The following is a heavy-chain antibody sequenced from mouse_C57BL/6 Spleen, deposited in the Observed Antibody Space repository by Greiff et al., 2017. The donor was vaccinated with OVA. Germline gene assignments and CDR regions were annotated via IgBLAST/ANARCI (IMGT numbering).Heavy chain of an antibody. CDR2: ISYDGSN. J-gene: IGHJ3*01. Sequence: EVQLQESGPGLVKPSQSLSLTCSVTGYSITSGYYWNWIRQFPGNKLEWMGYISYDGSNNYNPSLKNRISITRDTSKNQFFLKLNSVTTEYTATYYCARDGYYGSSYGAGFADWGQGTLGTVSA. V-gene: IGHV3-6*01. CDR3: ARDGYYGSSYGAGFAD. D-gene: IGHD1-1*01. CDR1: GYSITSGYY.